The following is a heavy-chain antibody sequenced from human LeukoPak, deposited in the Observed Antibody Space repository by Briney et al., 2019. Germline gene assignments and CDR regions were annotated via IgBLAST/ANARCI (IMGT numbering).Heavy chain of an antibody. CDR1: GFTFSSYA. CDR3: ARGGYYDSSGYEPPDY. J-gene: IGHJ4*02. CDR2: ISYDGSNK. D-gene: IGHD3-22*01. Sequence: PGRSLRLSCAASGFTFSSYAMHWVRQAPGKGLEWVAVISYDGSNKYYADSVKGRFTISRDNSKNTLYLQMNSLRAEDTAVYYCARGGYYDSSGYEPPDYWGQGTLVTVSS. V-gene: IGHV3-30-3*01.